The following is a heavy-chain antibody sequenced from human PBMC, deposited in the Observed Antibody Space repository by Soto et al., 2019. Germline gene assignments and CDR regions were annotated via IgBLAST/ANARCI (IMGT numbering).Heavy chain of an antibody. J-gene: IGHJ4*02. Sequence: QVQLVESGGGVVQPGRSLRLSCAASGFTFSSYAMHWVRQAPGKGLEWVAVISYDGSNKYYAESVKGRFTISRDNSKNTLYLQMNSLRAEDTAVYYCARRGYSYGIDYWGQGTLVTVSS. CDR1: GFTFSSYA. CDR2: ISYDGSNK. V-gene: IGHV3-30-3*01. D-gene: IGHD5-18*01. CDR3: ARRGYSYGIDY.